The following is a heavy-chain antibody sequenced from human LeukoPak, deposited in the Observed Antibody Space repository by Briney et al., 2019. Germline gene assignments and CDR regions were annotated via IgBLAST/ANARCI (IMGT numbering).Heavy chain of an antibody. V-gene: IGHV1-2*02. CDR3: AGDTSWGFPLFDY. CDR1: GYTFTGYY. Sequence: ASVKVSCKASGYTFTGYYMHWVRQAPGQGLEWMGWINPNSGGTNYAQKFQGRVTMTRDTSISTAYMELSRLRSDDTAVYYCAGDTSWGFPLFDYWGQGTLVTVSS. CDR2: INPNSGGT. J-gene: IGHJ4*02. D-gene: IGHD7-27*01.